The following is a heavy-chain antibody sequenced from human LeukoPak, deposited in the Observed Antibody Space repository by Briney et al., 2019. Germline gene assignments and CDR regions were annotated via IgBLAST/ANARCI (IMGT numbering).Heavy chain of an antibody. V-gene: IGHV4-38-2*02. Sequence: SETLSLTCTVSGYSISSGYYWGWIRPPPGKGREWIGIIYHSGSTYYNPSLNSRVTISVDASKNQFSLKLSSVTAADTAVYYCARDPTGYCSSTSCALTAWFDHWGQGTLVTVSS. CDR1: GYSISSGYY. CDR2: IYHSGST. D-gene: IGHD2-2*01. CDR3: ARDPTGYCSSTSCALTAWFDH. J-gene: IGHJ5*02.